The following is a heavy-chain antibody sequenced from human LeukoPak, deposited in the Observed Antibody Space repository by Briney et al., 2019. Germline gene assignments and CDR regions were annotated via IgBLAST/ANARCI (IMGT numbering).Heavy chain of an antibody. CDR1: GGTFSSYA. CDR3: AREVVVVVAEGGWFDP. CDR2: IIPIFGTA. Sequence: GASVKVSCKASGGTFSSYAISWVRQAPGQGLEWMGGIIPIFGTANYAQKFQGRVTITADESTSTAYMELSSLRSEDTAVYYCAREVVVVVAEGGWFDPWGQGTLVTVSS. J-gene: IGHJ5*02. D-gene: IGHD2-15*01. V-gene: IGHV1-69*01.